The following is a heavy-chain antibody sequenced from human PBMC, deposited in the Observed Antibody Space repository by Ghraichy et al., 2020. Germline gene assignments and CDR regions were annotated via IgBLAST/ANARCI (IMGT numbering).Heavy chain of an antibody. V-gene: IGHV3-23*01. J-gene: IGHJ4*02. CDR2: ITNTGGHT. CDR3: AKVRAPCSLNNCYSRTQFDY. Sequence: ITNTGGHTYYADSVKGRFTISRDNSQNTLYLQLSSLRAEDTAVYFCAKVRAPCSLNNCYSRTQFDYWGQGTLVTVS. D-gene: IGHD2-2*02.